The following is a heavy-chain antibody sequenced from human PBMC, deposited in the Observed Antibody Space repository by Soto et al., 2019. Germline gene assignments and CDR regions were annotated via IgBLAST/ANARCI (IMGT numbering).Heavy chain of an antibody. CDR2: LYYSGST. V-gene: IGHV4-39*01. CDR1: GGSISSSSYY. CDR3: ARLGGIAARPFYYYYGMDV. Sequence: SETLSLTCTVSGGSISSSSYYWGWIRQPPGKGLEWIGSLYYSGSTYYNPSLQSRVTISVDTSKNQFSLKLSSVTAADTAVYYCARLGGIAARPFYYYYGMDVWGQGTTVTVAS. D-gene: IGHD6-6*01. J-gene: IGHJ6*02.